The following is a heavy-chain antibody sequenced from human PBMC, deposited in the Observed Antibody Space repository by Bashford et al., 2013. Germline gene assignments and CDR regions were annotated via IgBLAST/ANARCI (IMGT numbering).Heavy chain of an antibody. Sequence: SETLSLTCTVSGGSISSHYWSWIRQPPGKGLEWIGYINYSGSTNYNPSLKSRVTISIDTSKNQFSLRLSSVTAADTAFYYCARDLHGSRSYSFFDPWGQGTLVTVSS. V-gene: IGHV4-59*11. J-gene: IGHJ5*02. CDR2: INYSGST. D-gene: IGHD3-10*01. CDR1: GGSISSHY. CDR3: ARDLHGSRSYSFFDP.